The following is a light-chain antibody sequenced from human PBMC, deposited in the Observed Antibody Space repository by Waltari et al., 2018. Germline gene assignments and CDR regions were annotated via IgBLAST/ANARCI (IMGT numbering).Light chain of an antibody. Sequence: QSVLTQAPSMSGAPGQRVTISCTGSGSTIGAGFDVHWYQQLPRAAPKLLIYGSTSRPVGVPDRFFGSTSGTSASLVIIGLQPEDEAVYYCQSYDTSLSVVFGGGTKLTVL. V-gene: IGLV1-40*01. CDR1: GSTIGAGFD. J-gene: IGLJ3*02. CDR3: QSYDTSLSVV. CDR2: GST.